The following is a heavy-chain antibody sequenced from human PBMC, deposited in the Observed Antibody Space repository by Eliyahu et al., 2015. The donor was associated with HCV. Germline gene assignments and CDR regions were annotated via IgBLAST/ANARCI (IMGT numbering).Heavy chain of an antibody. Sequence: EVQLLESGGGLVQPGGSLRLXCAXXGFXFSPCAMTWVPQGPGRGLGWVSSFSGSGDHTYYADSVEGRFTISRDNSKNTLYLQMNSLGVEDTAIYYCAKIAYYDGSGYYFDYWGQGTLVAVSS. CDR3: AKIAYYDGSGYYFDY. V-gene: IGHV3-23*01. J-gene: IGHJ4*02. D-gene: IGHD3-22*01. CDR2: FSGSGDHT. CDR1: GFXFSPCA.